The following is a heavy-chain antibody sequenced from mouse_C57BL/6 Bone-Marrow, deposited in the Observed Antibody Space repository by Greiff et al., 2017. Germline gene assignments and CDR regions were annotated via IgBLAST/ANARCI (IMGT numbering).Heavy chain of an antibody. J-gene: IGHJ4*01. V-gene: IGHV1-64*01. Sequence: QVQLKQPGAELVKPGASVKLSCKASGYTFTNYWMHWVKQRPGQGLEWIGMMHPNGGSPDYNEKFKSEATLSVDKPSRPAYMELSNLTSEDSAVYYCARSYDYDDYTMDYWGQGTSVTVSS. CDR3: ARSYDYDDYTMDY. D-gene: IGHD2-4*01. CDR2: MHPNGGSP. CDR1: GYTFTNYW.